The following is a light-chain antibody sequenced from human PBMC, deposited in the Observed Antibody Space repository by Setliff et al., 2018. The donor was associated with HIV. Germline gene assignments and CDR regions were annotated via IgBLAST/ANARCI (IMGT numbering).Light chain of an antibody. CDR3: SSYTRTTTLV. V-gene: IGLV2-14*03. Sequence: QSALTQPASVSGSPGQSITISCTGTSGDIGRYNYVSWYQQHTGKAPKLMIYDVNNRPSGVSNRFSGSKSCNTASLTISGLQAEDEADYYCSSYTRTTTLVFGTGTKVTVL. CDR1: SGDIGRYNY. CDR2: DVN. J-gene: IGLJ1*01.